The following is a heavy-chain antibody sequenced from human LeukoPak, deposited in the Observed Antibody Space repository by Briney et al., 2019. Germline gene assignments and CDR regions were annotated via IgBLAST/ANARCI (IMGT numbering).Heavy chain of an antibody. Sequence: PGGALRLSCAASGFTFSSYWMSWVRQAPGKGLEWVANIKQDGSEKYYVDSVKGRCTISRDSAKNSLYLQMNSLRAEDTAVYYCARAGGGIVVVPADRWGQGNLVTVSS. CDR3: ARAGGGIVVVPADR. CDR1: GFTFSSYW. D-gene: IGHD2-2*01. V-gene: IGHV3-7*01. CDR2: IKQDGSEK. J-gene: IGHJ4*02.